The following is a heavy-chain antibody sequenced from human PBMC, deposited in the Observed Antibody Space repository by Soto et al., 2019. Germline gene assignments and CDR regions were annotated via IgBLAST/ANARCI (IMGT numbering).Heavy chain of an antibody. CDR1: GGTFSSYA. CDR2: IIPIFGTA. V-gene: IGHV1-69*13. D-gene: IGHD3-3*01. Sequence: SVKVSCKASGGTFSSYAISWVRQAPGQGLEWMGGIIPIFGTANYAQKFQGRVTITADESTSTAYMELSSLRSEDTAVYYRAREVRFLEWLLSPHYYYYRMDVWGQGTTFT. CDR3: AREVRFLEWLLSPHYYYYRMDV. J-gene: IGHJ6*02.